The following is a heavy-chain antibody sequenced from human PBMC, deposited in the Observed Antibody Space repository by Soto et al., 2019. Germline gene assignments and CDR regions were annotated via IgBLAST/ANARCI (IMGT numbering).Heavy chain of an antibody. D-gene: IGHD5-12*01. J-gene: IGHJ4*02. Sequence: ASVKVSCKASGYTFTSYSVSWVRQAPGQGLEWMGWISGYNGNTNYAQKFLGRLTVTTDTPTRTAYMELTSLTSDDTAVYYCVKEGGGYRYDSTCEAGHWGKGTRGTVAS. CDR3: VKEGGGYRYDSTCEAGH. CDR1: GYTFTSYS. CDR2: ISGYNGNT. V-gene: IGHV1-18*01.